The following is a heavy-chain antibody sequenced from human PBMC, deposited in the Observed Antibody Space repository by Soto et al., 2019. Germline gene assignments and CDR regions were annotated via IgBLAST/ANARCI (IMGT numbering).Heavy chain of an antibody. J-gene: IGHJ6*02. V-gene: IGHV1-69*01. CDR1: GGTFSSYA. D-gene: IGHD6-13*01. CDR2: IIPIFGTA. CDR3: ARGSIAAAGSYYYGMDV. Sequence: QVQLVQSGAEVKKPGSSVKVSCKASGGTFSSYAISWVRQAPGQGLEWMGGIIPIFGTANYAQKFRGRVTITADESTSTAYMELSSLRSEDTAVYYCARGSIAAAGSYYYGMDVWGQGTTVTVSS.